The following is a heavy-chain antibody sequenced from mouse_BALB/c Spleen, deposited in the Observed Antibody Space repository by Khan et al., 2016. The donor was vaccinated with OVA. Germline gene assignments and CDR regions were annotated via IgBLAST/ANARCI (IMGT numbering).Heavy chain of an antibody. J-gene: IGHJ2*01. CDR2: INPHIGET. CDR1: GYSFTGYF. V-gene: IGHV1-20*02. D-gene: IGHD1-1*01. Sequence: VQLKQSGPELVRPGASVKISCKASGYSFTGYFMNWVMQSHGKSLEWIGRINPHIGETFYNQRFKDKATLTVDESSSTAHMELRSLASEDSAVYYCTRSYRRYFDYWGQGTTLTVSS. CDR3: TRSYRRYFDY.